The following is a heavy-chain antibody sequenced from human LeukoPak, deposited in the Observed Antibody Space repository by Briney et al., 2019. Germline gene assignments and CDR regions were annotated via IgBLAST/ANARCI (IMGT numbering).Heavy chain of an antibody. V-gene: IGHV3-48*01. CDR1: GFIFSEYS. D-gene: IGHD3-16*01. CDR2: ITSRSSFT. CDR3: ARDLTSAYWTPGGYYYYMDV. J-gene: IGHJ6*03. Sequence: SGGSLTLSWVASGFIFSEYSMNWVRQTPGKGLEWISYITSRSSFTYFADSVKGRFTISRDDAEKSLYLHMNSLRVDDTAVYYCARDLTSAYWTPGGYYYYMDVWGKGTAVTVSS.